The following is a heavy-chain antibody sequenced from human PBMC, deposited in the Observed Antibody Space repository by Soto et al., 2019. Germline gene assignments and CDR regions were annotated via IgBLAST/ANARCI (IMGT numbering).Heavy chain of an antibody. D-gene: IGHD3-10*01. J-gene: IGHJ6*02. Sequence: PGGSLRLSCAASGFTFDDYSMHWVREAPGKGLEWVSLISWDGGSTYYADSVKGRFTISRDNSKNSLYLQMNSLRTEDTALYYCAKAGYYGSGSYWAHYGMDVWGQGTTDTVS. CDR1: GFTFDDYS. CDR2: ISWDGGST. V-gene: IGHV3-43*01. CDR3: AKAGYYGSGSYWAHYGMDV.